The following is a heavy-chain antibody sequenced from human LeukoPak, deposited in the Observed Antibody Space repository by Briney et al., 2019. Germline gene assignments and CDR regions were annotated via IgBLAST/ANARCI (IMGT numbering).Heavy chain of an antibody. V-gene: IGHV1-2*06. D-gene: IGHD2-8*01. J-gene: IGHJ4*02. CDR1: GYTFTGHI. CDR2: INPNSGDT. Sequence: APVKVSCRASGYTFTGHIMHWVRQAPGQGLEWMGRINPNSGDTKFAQKFQGRVTLTRDTSISTAYMEMSSLTSDDTAVYYCARGNGPENSWGQGTLVIVSS. CDR3: ARGNGPENS.